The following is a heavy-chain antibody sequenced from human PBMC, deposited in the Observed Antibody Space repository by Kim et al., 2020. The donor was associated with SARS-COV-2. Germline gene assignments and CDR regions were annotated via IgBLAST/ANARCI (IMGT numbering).Heavy chain of an antibody. D-gene: IGHD6-19*01. CDR3: ARVIAVAGVRDY. J-gene: IGHJ4*02. CDR2: ISYDGSNK. V-gene: IGHV3-30*04. Sequence: GGSLRLSCAASGFTFSSYAMHWVRQAPGKGLEWVAVISYDGSNKYYADSVKGRFTISRDNSKNTLYLQMNSLRAEDTAVYYCARVIAVAGVRDYWGQGTLVTLSS. CDR1: GFTFSSYA.